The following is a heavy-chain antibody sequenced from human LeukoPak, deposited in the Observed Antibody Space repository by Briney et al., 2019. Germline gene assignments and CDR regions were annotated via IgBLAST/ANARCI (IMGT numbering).Heavy chain of an antibody. CDR2: ISWDGGGT. J-gene: IGHJ5*02. Sequence: PGGSLRLSCAASGFTFNDCTMHWVRQTARTGLEWVSLISWDGGGTYYADSVKGRFTVSRDNSKNSLYLQMNSLRAEDTAVYYCASDLTPEFDPWGQGTLVTVSS. V-gene: IGHV3-43*01. D-gene: IGHD2-15*01. CDR3: ASDLTPEFDP. CDR1: GFTFNDCT.